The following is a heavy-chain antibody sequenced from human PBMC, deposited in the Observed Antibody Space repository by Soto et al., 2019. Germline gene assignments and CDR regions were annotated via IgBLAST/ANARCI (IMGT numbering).Heavy chain of an antibody. CDR2: ISAYNGDT. CDR3: VRDQEYSTSGLYWFDL. J-gene: IGHJ5*02. Sequence: QIQLVQSGGEVKKPGASVKVSCKASGYTFRSYGISWVRQAPGQGLEWVGWISAYNGDTHYAPKFQGRVTMTTDTSTSTVYMELKSLKSDDTAVYYCVRDQEYSTSGLYWFDLWGQGTLVTVSS. D-gene: IGHD6-6*01. V-gene: IGHV1-18*04. CDR1: GYTFRSYG.